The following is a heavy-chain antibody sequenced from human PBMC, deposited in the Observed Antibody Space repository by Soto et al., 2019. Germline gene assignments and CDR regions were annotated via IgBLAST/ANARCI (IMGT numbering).Heavy chain of an antibody. D-gene: IGHD2-15*01. CDR3: ARDPTYCSGGSCSYFDY. CDR1: GFTFSSYS. Sequence: GGSLRLSCAASGFTFSSYSMNWVRQAPGKGLEWVSSISSSSSYIYYADSVKGRFTISRDNAKNSLYLQMNSLRAEDTAVYYCARDPTYCSGGSCSYFDYWGQGTLVTVSS. J-gene: IGHJ4*02. V-gene: IGHV3-21*01. CDR2: ISSSSSYI.